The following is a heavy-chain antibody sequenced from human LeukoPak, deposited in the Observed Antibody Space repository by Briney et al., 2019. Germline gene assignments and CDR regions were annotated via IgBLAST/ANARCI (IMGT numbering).Heavy chain of an antibody. CDR2: TYYRSKWYN. Sequence: SQTLSLTCAISGDSVSSNSAAWNWIRQSPSRGLEWLGRTYYRSKWYNDYAVSVKSRITINPDTSKNQFSLQLNSVTPEDTAVYYRARDSANYYDSSGYAYYFDYWGQGTLVTVSS. D-gene: IGHD3-22*01. J-gene: IGHJ4*02. CDR3: ARDSANYYDSSGYAYYFDY. CDR1: GDSVSSNSAA. V-gene: IGHV6-1*01.